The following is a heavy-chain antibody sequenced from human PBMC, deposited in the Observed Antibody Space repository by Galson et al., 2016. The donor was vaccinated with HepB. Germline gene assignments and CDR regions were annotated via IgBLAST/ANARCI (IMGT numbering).Heavy chain of an antibody. CDR2: ISANTGET. J-gene: IGHJ4*02. CDR3: VLSVDGNFAY. Sequence: SVKVSCKASGYTFTKYGITWVRQAPGQGLEWMGWISANTGETNHAPKFQGRVTMTTNTSTTTAFMDLRSLRADDTAVCYWVLSVDGNFAYWGQGTLVTVSS. V-gene: IGHV1-18*01. CDR1: GYTFTKYG. D-gene: IGHD6-19*01.